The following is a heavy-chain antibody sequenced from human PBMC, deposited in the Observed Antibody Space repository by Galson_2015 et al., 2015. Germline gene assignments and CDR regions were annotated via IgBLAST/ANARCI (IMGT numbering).Heavy chain of an antibody. CDR3: ARVLAKGYCSGGSCYSP. CDR1: GYTLTSYA. J-gene: IGHJ5*02. V-gene: IGHV1-3*01. CDR2: INAGNGNT. D-gene: IGHD2-15*01. Sequence: SVKVSCKASGYTLTSYAMHWVRQAPGQRLEWMGWINAGNGNTKYSQKFQGRVTITRDTSASTAYMELSSLRSEDTAVYYCARVLAKGYCSGGSCYSPWGQGTLVTVSS.